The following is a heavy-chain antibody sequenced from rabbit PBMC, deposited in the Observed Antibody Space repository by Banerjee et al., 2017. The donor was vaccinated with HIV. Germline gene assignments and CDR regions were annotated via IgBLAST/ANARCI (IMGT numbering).Heavy chain of an antibody. J-gene: IGHJ6*01. CDR2: IGAGSSGTT. V-gene: IGHV1S45*01. Sequence: QEQLEESGGDLVKPEGSLTITCTASGFSFSNKYVMCWVRQAPGKGLEWIACIGAGSSGTTYYASWAKGRFTISKTSSTTVTLQMTSLTAADTATYFCARDAGTIYAYGMDLWGPGTLVTVS. D-gene: IGHD8-1*01. CDR3: ARDAGTIYAYGMDL. CDR1: GFSFSNKYV.